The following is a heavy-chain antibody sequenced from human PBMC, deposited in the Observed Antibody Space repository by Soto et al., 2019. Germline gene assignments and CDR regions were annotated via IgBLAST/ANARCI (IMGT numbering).Heavy chain of an antibody. CDR1: GYTFTNYG. Sequence: ASVKVSFKASGYTFTNYGITWVRQAPGQGLEWMGWISADNGVTNYAQKLQGRVTMTTXXXXXXGXMQLXXXXSDDTAVYYCARRGVLPDYWGQGTLVTVSS. CDR2: ISADNGVT. V-gene: IGHV1-18*01. CDR3: ARRGVLPDY. J-gene: IGHJ4*02. D-gene: IGHD3-10*01.